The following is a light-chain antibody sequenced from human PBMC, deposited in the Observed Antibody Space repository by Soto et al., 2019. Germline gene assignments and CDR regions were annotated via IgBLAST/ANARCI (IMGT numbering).Light chain of an antibody. V-gene: IGKV3-20*01. J-gene: IGKJ5*01. CDR1: QNVGGRF. CDR3: QQYGTSPIA. CDR2: VAS. Sequence: EIVLRQSPGTLSLSPGERATLSCRASQNVGGRFLAWYQQKPGQAPRLLINVASTRATGIPDRFSGSGSGTDFTLTISRLEPEDFAVYYCQQYGTSPIAFGQGTRLEIK.